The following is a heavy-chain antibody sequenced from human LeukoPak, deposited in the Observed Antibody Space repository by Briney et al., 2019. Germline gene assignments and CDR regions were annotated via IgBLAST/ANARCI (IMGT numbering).Heavy chain of an antibody. J-gene: IGHJ6*03. CDR3: ARAWLLSYMDV. Sequence: SETLSLTCTVSGGSISSSSYYWGWIRQPPGKGLEWIGSIYYSGSTNYNPSLKSRVTISVDTSKNQFSLKLSSVTAADTAVYYCARAWLLSYMDVWGKGTTVTISS. V-gene: IGHV4-39*07. CDR1: GGSISSSSYY. D-gene: IGHD3-22*01. CDR2: IYYSGST.